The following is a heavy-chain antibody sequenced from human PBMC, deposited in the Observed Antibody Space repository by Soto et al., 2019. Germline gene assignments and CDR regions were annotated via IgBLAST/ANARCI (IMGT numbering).Heavy chain of an antibody. CDR3: AKDGAAQSISYGRLFDY. CDR2: ISGSGGST. D-gene: IGHD5-18*01. J-gene: IGHJ4*02. CDR1: GFTFSSYA. V-gene: IGHV3-23*01. Sequence: GGSLRLSCAASGFTFSSYAMSWVRQAPGKGLEWVSAISGSGGSTYYADSVKGRFTISRDNSKNTLYLQMNSLRAEDTAVYYCAKDGAAQSISYGRLFDYWGQGTLVTVSS.